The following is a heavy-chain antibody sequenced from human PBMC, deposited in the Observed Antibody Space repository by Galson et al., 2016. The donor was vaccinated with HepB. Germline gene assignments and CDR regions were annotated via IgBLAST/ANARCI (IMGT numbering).Heavy chain of an antibody. CDR1: GFTFSNYA. CDR2: INIGGDST. Sequence: SLRLSCAASGFTFSNYAMSWVHQAPGKGLEWVSSINIGGDSTYYADSVKGRFTISRDNSKNTVYLQMNSLRAEDTALYYCAKDSPYSSGWSTYWGQGTLVTVSS. CDR3: AKDSPYSSGWSTY. V-gene: IGHV3-23*01. D-gene: IGHD6-19*01. J-gene: IGHJ4*02.